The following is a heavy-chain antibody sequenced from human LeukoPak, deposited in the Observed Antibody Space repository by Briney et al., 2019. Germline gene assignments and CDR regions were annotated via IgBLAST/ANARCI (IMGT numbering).Heavy chain of an antibody. D-gene: IGHD2-15*01. Sequence: GASVKVSCKASGYTFTDYYMHWIQQAPGKGLEWMGRVDPADGETAYAEKFQGRVTITADPFRATAYMELASLRSEDTAMYYCVTEGYCTGDSCYVHWGQGTLVTVSS. CDR3: VTEGYCTGDSCYVH. CDR2: VDPADGET. V-gene: IGHV1-69-2*01. J-gene: IGHJ4*02. CDR1: GYTFTDYY.